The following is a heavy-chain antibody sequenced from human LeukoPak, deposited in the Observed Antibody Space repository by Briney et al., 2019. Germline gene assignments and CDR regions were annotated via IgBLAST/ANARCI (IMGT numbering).Heavy chain of an antibody. Sequence: SETLSFTCTVSGGSISSGGYYWSWIRQHPGKGLEWIGYIYYSGSTYYNPSLKSRVTISVDTSKNQFSLKLSSVTAADTAVYYCARALYGDYGIFDYWGQGTLVTVSS. D-gene: IGHD4-17*01. CDR1: GGSISSGGYY. J-gene: IGHJ4*02. V-gene: IGHV4-31*03. CDR3: ARALYGDYGIFDY. CDR2: IYYSGST.